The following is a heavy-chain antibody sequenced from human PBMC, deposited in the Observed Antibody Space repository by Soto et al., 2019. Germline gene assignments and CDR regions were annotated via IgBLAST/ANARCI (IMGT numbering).Heavy chain of an antibody. Sequence: SETLCLTCTVAGGSISNYCWNWIRQPPGKGLEWIGSIYYSGSPNYNPSLKSRVTISVDTSRSQFSLNLNSVTAADTAVYYCARDRASNHFYYYYGMDVWGQGTTVTVSS. CDR3: ARDRASNHFYYYYGMDV. CDR1: GGSISNYC. D-gene: IGHD4-4*01. V-gene: IGHV4-59*01. CDR2: IYYSGSP. J-gene: IGHJ6*02.